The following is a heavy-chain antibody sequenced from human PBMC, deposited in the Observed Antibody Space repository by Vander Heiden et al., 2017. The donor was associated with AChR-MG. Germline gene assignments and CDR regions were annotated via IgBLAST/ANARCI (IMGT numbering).Heavy chain of an antibody. CDR1: GVSISSGSYY. J-gene: IGHJ5*02. V-gene: IGHV4-39*01. CDR3: ARPLWELHGSYWFDP. D-gene: IGHD1-26*01. CDR2: SYYSGST. Sequence: LQLPESGPGLVQPSETLSLTCTVPGVSISSGSYYWGGIGQPTGKGLEWMGSSYYSGSTYYNPSLKSRVTITVDTSKNQCSLKLSSVTAADTAVYYCARPLWELHGSYWFDPWGQGTLVTVSS.